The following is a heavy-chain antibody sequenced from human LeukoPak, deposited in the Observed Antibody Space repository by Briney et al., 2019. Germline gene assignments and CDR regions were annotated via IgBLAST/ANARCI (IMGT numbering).Heavy chain of an antibody. Sequence: NPSQTLSPTCTVSGGSISSGDYYWSWIRQPPGKGLEWIGYIYYSGSTYYNPSLKSRVTISVDTSKNQFSLKLSSVTAADTAVYYCARDGHDYSNLWLDYWGQGTLVTVSS. V-gene: IGHV4-30-4*08. CDR1: GGSISSGDYY. J-gene: IGHJ4*02. CDR2: IYYSGST. D-gene: IGHD4-11*01. CDR3: ARDGHDYSNLWLDY.